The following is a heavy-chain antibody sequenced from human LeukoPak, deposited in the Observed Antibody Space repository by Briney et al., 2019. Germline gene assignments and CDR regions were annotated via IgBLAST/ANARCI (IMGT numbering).Heavy chain of an antibody. J-gene: IGHJ5*02. V-gene: IGHV4-34*01. CDR1: GDSISNYY. CDR3: ARDVSGKFDP. CDR2: INHSGST. D-gene: IGHD1-26*01. Sequence: SETLSLNCTVSGDSISNYYWSWIRQPPGKGLEWIGEINHSGSTNYNPSLKSRVTISVDTSKNQFSLKLSSVTAADTAVYYCARDVSGKFDPWGQGTLVTVSS.